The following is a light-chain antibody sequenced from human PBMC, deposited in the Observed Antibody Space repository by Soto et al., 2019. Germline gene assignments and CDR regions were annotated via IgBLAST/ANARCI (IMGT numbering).Light chain of an antibody. V-gene: IGKV1-39*01. CDR1: QTISGY. CDR3: QQSYSTPLFT. Sequence: DIQMTQSPSSLSASVGDRVTITCRASQTISGYLNWYQQKPGKAPKLLIYAASSLQSGVPSRFSGGGSGTDFTLTISNLQPEDFATYYCQQSYSTPLFTFGPGTKVDIK. CDR2: AAS. J-gene: IGKJ3*01.